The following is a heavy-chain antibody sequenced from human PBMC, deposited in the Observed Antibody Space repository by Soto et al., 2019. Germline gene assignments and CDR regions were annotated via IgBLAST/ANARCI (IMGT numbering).Heavy chain of an antibody. CDR1: GGSVSSSNW. J-gene: IGHJ5*02. V-gene: IGHV4-4*02. D-gene: IGHD3-22*01. Sequence: SETLSLTCIVSGGSVSSSNWWSWVRQPPGKGLEWIGEIYHSGSTTYNPSLKSRATISVDKSENQFSLRLKSVTAADTAVYYCASVGSDYDNSGYYLPWGQGTLVTVSS. CDR3: ASVGSDYDNSGYYLP. CDR2: IYHSGST.